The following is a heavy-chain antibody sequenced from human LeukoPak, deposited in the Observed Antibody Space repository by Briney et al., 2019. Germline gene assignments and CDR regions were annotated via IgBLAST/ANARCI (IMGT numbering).Heavy chain of an antibody. CDR1: GFPFSNAW. V-gene: IGHV3-15*01. CDR2: IKKKTDGGTA. J-gene: IGHJ4*02. CDR3: TTHHPPDY. Sequence: GGSLRLSCVVSGFPFSNAWMTWVRQAPGKGLEWVGRIKKKTDGGTADYAAPVKGRFTISRDDSKNTVYVQMNSLKTGDTAVYYCTTHHPPDYWGQGTLVTVSS.